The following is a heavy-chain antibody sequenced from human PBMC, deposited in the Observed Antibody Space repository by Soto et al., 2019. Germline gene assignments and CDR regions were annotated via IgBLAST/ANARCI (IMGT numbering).Heavy chain of an antibody. Sequence: EVQLVESGGGLVQPGGSLRLSCAASGFTFSSYWMHWVRQAPGKGLVWVSRINGDGSSTSYADSVKGRFTISRDNAKNTLYLQMNSLRAEDTAVYYCAKEVATAWIDYWGQGTLVTVSS. V-gene: IGHV3-74*01. CDR2: INGDGSST. CDR3: AKEVATAWIDY. CDR1: GFTFSSYW. J-gene: IGHJ4*02. D-gene: IGHD5-12*01.